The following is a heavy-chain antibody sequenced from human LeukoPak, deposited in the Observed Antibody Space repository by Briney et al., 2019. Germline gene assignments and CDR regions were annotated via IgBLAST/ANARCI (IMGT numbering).Heavy chain of an antibody. J-gene: IGHJ4*02. V-gene: IGHV3-23*01. CDR2: ISGSGDST. CDR3: AKVEGYCSDGSCYHFDY. D-gene: IGHD2-15*01. Sequence: PGGSLRLSCAASGFTFSTYVMSWVRQAPGKGLEWVSVISGSGDSTYYADSVKGRFTISRDNSKNTLYLQMNSLRAKDTAVYYCAKVEGYCSDGSCYHFDYWGQGTLVTVSS. CDR1: GFTFSTYV.